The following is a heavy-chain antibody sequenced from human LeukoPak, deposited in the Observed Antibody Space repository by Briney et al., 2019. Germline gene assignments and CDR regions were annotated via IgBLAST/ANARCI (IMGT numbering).Heavy chain of an antibody. J-gene: IGHJ4*02. D-gene: IGHD6-13*01. CDR3: VKSGGAAAFLFDY. V-gene: IGHV3-64D*06. CDR1: GFTFSSSA. Sequence: GGSLRLSCSASGFTFSSSAMHWARQAPGKGLEYVSAISSNGGGTYYADSVKGRFTISRDNSKNTLYLQMSSLRAEDTAVNYCVKSGGAAAFLFDYWGQGTLVTVSS. CDR2: ISSNGGGT.